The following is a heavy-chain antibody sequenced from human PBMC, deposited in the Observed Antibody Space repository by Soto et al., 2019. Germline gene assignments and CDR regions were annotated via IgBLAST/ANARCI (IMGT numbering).Heavy chain of an antibody. J-gene: IGHJ4*02. Sequence: QVQLQESGPGLVKPSETLSLTCTVSGGSIRSYYWSWIRQSPGKGLEWIGYIHYSGSTNYNPSLKSRVTISVDTSKNQFTLNLSSVTAADTAVYYCARQGSYYDSRCQSNTIFDFWGQGPLVPVSS. V-gene: IGHV4-59*08. D-gene: IGHD3-22*01. CDR3: ARQGSYYDSRCQSNTIFDF. CDR2: IHYSGST. CDR1: GGSIRSYY.